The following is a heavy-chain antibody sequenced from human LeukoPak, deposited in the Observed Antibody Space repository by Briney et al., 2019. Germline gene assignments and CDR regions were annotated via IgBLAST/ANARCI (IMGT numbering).Heavy chain of an antibody. Sequence: TSETLSLTCTVSGGSISSYYWSWIRQPPGKGLEWIGYIYYSGSTNYNPSLKSRVTVSVDTSKKQFSLKLSSVTAADTAVYYCAREYYYDSSGYYPPHAFDIWGQGTMVTVSS. D-gene: IGHD3-22*01. CDR3: AREYYYDSSGYYPPHAFDI. V-gene: IGHV4-59*01. CDR1: GGSISSYY. J-gene: IGHJ3*02. CDR2: IYYSGST.